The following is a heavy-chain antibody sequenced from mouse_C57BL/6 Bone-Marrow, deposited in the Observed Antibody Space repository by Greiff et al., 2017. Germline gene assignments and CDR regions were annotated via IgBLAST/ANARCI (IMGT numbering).Heavy chain of an antibody. V-gene: IGHV5-4*01. CDR1: GFTFSSYA. CDR3: AREWGLTSYAMDY. D-gene: IGHD4-1*01. Sequence: DVKLVESGGGLVKPGGSLKLSCAASGFTFSSYAMSWVRQTPEKRLEWVATISDGGSYTYYPDNVKGRFTISRDNAKNNLYLQMSHLKSEDTAMYYCAREWGLTSYAMDYWGQGTSVTVSS. J-gene: IGHJ4*01. CDR2: ISDGGSYT.